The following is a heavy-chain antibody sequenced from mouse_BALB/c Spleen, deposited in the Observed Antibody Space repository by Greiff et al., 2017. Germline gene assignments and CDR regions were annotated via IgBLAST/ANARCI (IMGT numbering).Heavy chain of an antibody. V-gene: IGHV3-2*02. D-gene: IGHD3-2*01. J-gene: IGHJ2*01. Sequence: EVQLVESGPGLVKPSQSLSLTCTVTGYSITSDYAWNWIRQFPGNKLEWMGYISYSGSTSYNPSLKSRISITRDTSKNQFFLQLNSVTTEDTAMYYCARQGQTARAAFDYWGQGTTLTVSS. CDR1: GYSITSDYA. CDR2: ISYSGST. CDR3: ARQGQTARAAFDY.